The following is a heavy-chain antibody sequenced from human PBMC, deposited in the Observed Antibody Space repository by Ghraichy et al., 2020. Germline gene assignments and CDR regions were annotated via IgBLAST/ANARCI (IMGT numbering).Heavy chain of an antibody. Sequence: ASVKVSCKASGYTFTSYAMHWVRQAPGQRLEWMGWINAGNGNTKYSQKFQGRVTITRDTSASTAYMELSSLRSEDTAVYYCASSPGVWFGELYGPLEYFQHWGQGTLVTVSS. CDR3: ASSPGVWFGELYGPLEYFQH. J-gene: IGHJ1*01. V-gene: IGHV1-3*01. CDR1: GYTFTSYA. CDR2: INAGNGNT. D-gene: IGHD3-10*01.